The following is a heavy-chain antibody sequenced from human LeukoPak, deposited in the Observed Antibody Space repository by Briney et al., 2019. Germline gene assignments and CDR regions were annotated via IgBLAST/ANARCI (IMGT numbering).Heavy chain of an antibody. J-gene: IGHJ6*03. V-gene: IGHV4-59*01. Sequence: SETLSLTCSVSGGSISTYYWSWIRQPPGKGLKWIGYNYYSGSGIYSPSLKSRVTISLDTSKNQFSLKLSSVTAADTAVYYCARGLIPFPRHYYYLDVWGKGTTVIVSS. CDR3: ARGLIPFPRHYYYLDV. D-gene: IGHD2-21*02. CDR2: NYYSGSG. CDR1: GGSISTYY.